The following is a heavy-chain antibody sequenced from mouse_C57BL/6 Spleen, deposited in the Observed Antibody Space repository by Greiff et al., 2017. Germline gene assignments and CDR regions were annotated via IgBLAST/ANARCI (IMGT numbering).Heavy chain of an antibody. V-gene: IGHV1-59*01. D-gene: IGHD4-1*01. Sequence: VQLQQPGAELVRPGTSVKLSCKASGYTFTSYWMHWVKQRPGQGLEWIGVIDPSDSYTNYNQKFKGKATLTVDTSSSIAYMQLSSLTSEDSAVYYCARGWDVGFAYWGQGTLVTVSA. CDR2: IDPSDSYT. CDR1: GYTFTSYW. J-gene: IGHJ3*01. CDR3: ARGWDVGFAY.